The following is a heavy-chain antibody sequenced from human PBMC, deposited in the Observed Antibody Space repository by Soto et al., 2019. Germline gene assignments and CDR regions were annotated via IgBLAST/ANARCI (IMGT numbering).Heavy chain of an antibody. D-gene: IGHD6-6*01. Sequence: GSLRLYCAASVFTCSTYGMHWVRQAPGKGLEWLAVISNNGINKYYADSVKGRFTISRDNSKDTLFLQMNSLRGEDTAIYYCARVIRADSTSSNFYYYSGLDVWGQGTTVTVSS. CDR3: ARVIRADSTSSNFYYYSGLDV. CDR2: ISNNGINK. V-gene: IGHV3-30*03. J-gene: IGHJ6*02. CDR1: VFTCSTYG.